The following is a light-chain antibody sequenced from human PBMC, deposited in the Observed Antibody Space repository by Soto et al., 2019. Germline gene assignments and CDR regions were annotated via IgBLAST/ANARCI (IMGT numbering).Light chain of an antibody. J-gene: IGKJ1*01. CDR1: QSVSSDY. V-gene: IGKV3-20*01. CDR3: QQHGTSPPIT. Sequence: EIVLTQSPGTLSLSPGERATLACRASQSVSSDYLAWYQQKPGQAPTLLIYGASSRATGIPDRFSGSGSGTDFTLTIFRLEPEDFAVYYCQQHGTSPPITFGQGTKVDIK. CDR2: GAS.